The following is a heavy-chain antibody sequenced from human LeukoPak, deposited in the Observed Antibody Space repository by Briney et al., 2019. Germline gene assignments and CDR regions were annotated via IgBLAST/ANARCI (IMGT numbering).Heavy chain of an antibody. V-gene: IGHV4-59*01. J-gene: IGHJ4*02. D-gene: IGHD2/OR15-2a*01. CDR3: ARGGFYGRFDY. CDR1: GGSISSNY. Sequence: SETLSLTCSVSGGSISSNYWNWIRQSPGKGLEWIGYIYYSGRTNYNPSLKSRITMLVDTSKNQFSLRLSSVTAADTAVYYCARGGFYGRFDYWGQGTLVTVSS. CDR2: IYYSGRT.